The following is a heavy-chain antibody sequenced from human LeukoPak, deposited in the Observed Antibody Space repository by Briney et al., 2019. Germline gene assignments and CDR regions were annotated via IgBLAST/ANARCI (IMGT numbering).Heavy chain of an antibody. CDR1: GYTFTTYN. CDR2: ISGYNGNT. Sequence: SVKVSCKASGYTFTTYNINWVRQAPGQGLEWMGWISGYNGNTNYAQKLQRRVTMTTDTSTSTAYMELRSLKSDDTAVYYCASLKNYYNSSGYLVTDAFDIWGQGTMVTVSS. J-gene: IGHJ3*02. V-gene: IGHV1-18*04. CDR3: ASLKNYYNSSGYLVTDAFDI. D-gene: IGHD3-22*01.